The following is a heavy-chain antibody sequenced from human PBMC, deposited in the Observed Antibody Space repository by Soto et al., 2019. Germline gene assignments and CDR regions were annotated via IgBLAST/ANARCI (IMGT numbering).Heavy chain of an antibody. CDR1: GGSISSYY. V-gene: IGHV4-59*01. Sequence: QVQLQESGPGLVKPSETLSLTCTVSGGSISSYYWSWIRQPPGKGLEWIGYIYYSGSTNYNPSLKSRVTISVDTSKNQFSLKLSSGTAADTAVYYCARVPYSSSWYFDYWGQGTLVTVSS. D-gene: IGHD6-13*01. J-gene: IGHJ4*02. CDR2: IYYSGST. CDR3: ARVPYSSSWYFDY.